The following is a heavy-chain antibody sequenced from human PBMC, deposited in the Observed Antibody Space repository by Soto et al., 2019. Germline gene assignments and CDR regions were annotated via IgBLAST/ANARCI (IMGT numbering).Heavy chain of an antibody. J-gene: IGHJ3*02. D-gene: IGHD3-10*01. CDR2: IYYSGST. CDR1: GGSISSSSYY. CDR3: ARQVRLWFGELDAFDI. Sequence: QLQLQESGPGLVKPSETLSLTCTVSGGSISSSSYYWGWIRQPPGKGLEWIGSIYYSGSTYYNPSLKSRVTISVDTSKNQFSLKLSSVTAADTAVYYCARQVRLWFGELDAFDIWGQGTMVTVSS. V-gene: IGHV4-39*01.